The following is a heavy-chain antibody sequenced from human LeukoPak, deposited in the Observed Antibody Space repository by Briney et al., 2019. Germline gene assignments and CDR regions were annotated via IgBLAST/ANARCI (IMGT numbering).Heavy chain of an antibody. Sequence: GGSLRLSCAASGFTFSSYSMNWVRQAPGKGLEWVSSISSSSSYIYYADSVKGRFTISRDNAKNSLYLQMNSLRAEDTAVYYCARDQYCSGGSCHRIFDYWGQGTLVTVSS. D-gene: IGHD2-15*01. V-gene: IGHV3-21*01. J-gene: IGHJ4*02. CDR2: ISSSSSYI. CDR1: GFTFSSYS. CDR3: ARDQYCSGGSCHRIFDY.